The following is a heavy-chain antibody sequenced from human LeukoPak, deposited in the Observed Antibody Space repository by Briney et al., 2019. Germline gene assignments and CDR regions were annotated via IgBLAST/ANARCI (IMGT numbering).Heavy chain of an antibody. CDR3: ARDLVGRIEGRSGWTGGY. V-gene: IGHV3-21*01. D-gene: IGHD6-19*01. CDR2: ISSSSSYI. J-gene: IGHJ4*02. Sequence: GGSLRLSCAASGFTFSSYSMSWVRQAPGKGLKWVSSISSSSSYIYYADSVKGRFTISRDNAKNSLYLQMNSLRAEDTAVYYCARDLVGRIEGRSGWTGGYWGQGTLVTVSS. CDR1: GFTFSSYS.